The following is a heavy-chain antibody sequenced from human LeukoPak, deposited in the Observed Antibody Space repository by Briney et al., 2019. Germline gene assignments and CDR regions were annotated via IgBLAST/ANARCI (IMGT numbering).Heavy chain of an antibody. CDR1: GFTFDDYG. V-gene: IGHV3-72*01. CDR2: TRNKANSYTT. D-gene: IGHD3-22*01. J-gene: IGHJ4*02. CDR3: ARSGTDRDSSGYYYDY. Sequence: GGSLGLSCAASGFTFDDYGMSWVRQAPGKGLEWVGRTRNKANSYTTYAASVKGRFTISRDDSKNSLYLQMNSLKTEDTAVYYCARSGTDRDSSGYYYDYWGQGTLVTVSS.